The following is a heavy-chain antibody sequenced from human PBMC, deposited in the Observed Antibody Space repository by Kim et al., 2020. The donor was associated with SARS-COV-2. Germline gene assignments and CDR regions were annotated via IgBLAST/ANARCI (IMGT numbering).Heavy chain of an antibody. CDR3: ANGRHKYSSLYFDY. CDR1: GFTFNSFA. V-gene: IGHV3-23*01. Sequence: GGSLRLSCAASGFTFNSFAMSWVRQAPGKGLEWVSGISGSGESTYYADSVRGRFTISRDNSKNTMYLQMNSLRAEDTAVYYCANGRHKYSSLYFDYWGQGTLVTVSS. D-gene: IGHD6-6*01. J-gene: IGHJ4*02. CDR2: ISGSGEST.